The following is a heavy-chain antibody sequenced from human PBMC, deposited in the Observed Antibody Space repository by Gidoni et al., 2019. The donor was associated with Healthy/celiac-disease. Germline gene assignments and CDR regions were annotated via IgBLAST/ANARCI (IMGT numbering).Heavy chain of an antibody. Sequence: QVQLVPSGAEVTKPEASVKVSCKASGCTFISYGISWVRQAPGQGLEWMGWISAYNGNTNYAQKLQGRVTMTTDTSTSTAYMELRSLRSDDTAVYYCARLYGDYVGAEYYFDYWGQGTLVTVSS. J-gene: IGHJ4*02. CDR2: ISAYNGNT. CDR1: GCTFISYG. V-gene: IGHV1-18*04. CDR3: ARLYGDYVGAEYYFDY. D-gene: IGHD4-17*01.